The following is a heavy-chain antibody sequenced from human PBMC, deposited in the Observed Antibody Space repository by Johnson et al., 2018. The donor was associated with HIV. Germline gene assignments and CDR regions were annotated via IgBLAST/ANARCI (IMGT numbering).Heavy chain of an antibody. CDR1: GFTFRNYG. CDR3: VKDKFMFLENPVDAFDV. Sequence: QVQLVESGGAVVQPGRSLRLSCAASGFTFRNYGMHWVRQAPGKGLEWVAVISFDGTNKYYAESVKGLSTISRDNSNNTLYLQMNRLRPEDTGVYYCVKDKFMFLENPVDAFDVWGQGTMVTFSS. D-gene: IGHD3-3*01. CDR2: ISFDGTNK. J-gene: IGHJ3*01. V-gene: IGHV3-30*18.